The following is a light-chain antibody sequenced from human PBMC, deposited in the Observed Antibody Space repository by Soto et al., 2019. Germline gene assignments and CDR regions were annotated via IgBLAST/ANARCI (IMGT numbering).Light chain of an antibody. Sequence: EIMLTQSPGTLFLSPGERATLSCRASQSVSSSSLAWYQQKPGQAPRLLIYGASSRATGIPDRFSGSGSGTDFTLTISRLEPEDFAVYFCQHFGSSPGYTFGQGTKLQIK. CDR2: GAS. J-gene: IGKJ2*01. CDR1: QSVSSSS. V-gene: IGKV3-20*01. CDR3: QHFGSSPGYT.